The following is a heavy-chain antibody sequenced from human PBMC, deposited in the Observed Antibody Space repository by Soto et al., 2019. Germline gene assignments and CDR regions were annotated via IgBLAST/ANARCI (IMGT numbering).Heavy chain of an antibody. D-gene: IGHD3-9*01. CDR1: GFTFSSYS. J-gene: IGHJ4*02. CDR3: AREGHYDILTGYLIDY. V-gene: IGHV3-21*01. Sequence: GGSLRLSCAASGFTFSSYSMNWVRQAPGKGLEWVSSISSSSSYIYYADSVKGRFTISRDNAKNSLYLQMNSLRAEDTAVYYCAREGHYDILTGYLIDYWGQGTLVTVSS. CDR2: ISSSSSYI.